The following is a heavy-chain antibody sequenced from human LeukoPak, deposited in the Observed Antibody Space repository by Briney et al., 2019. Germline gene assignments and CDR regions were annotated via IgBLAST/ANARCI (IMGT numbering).Heavy chain of an antibody. V-gene: IGHV3-23*01. CDR3: AKVTFEGVDP. D-gene: IGHD2/OR15-2a*01. Sequence: HPGGSLRLSCAASGFTFSRYVMTWVRQAPGKGLEWVSGISGSGGSTYYADSVKGRFTISRDNSKNTLYLQMNSLRAEDTAVYYCAKVTFEGVDPWGQGTLVTVSS. CDR1: GFTFSRYV. J-gene: IGHJ5*02. CDR2: ISGSGGST.